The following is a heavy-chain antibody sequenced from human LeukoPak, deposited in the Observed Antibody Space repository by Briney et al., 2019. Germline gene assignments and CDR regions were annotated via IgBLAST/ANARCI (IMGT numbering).Heavy chain of an antibody. V-gene: IGHV1-69*06. CDR2: IIPILGTA. CDR1: GGTFSSYA. D-gene: IGHD6-19*01. J-gene: IGHJ4*02. Sequence: ASVKVSCKASGGTFSSYAISWVRQAPGQGLEWMGGIIPILGTANYAQKFQGRVTISADKSTSTAYMELSSLRSEDTAVYYCARDVSKAGYSSGWYYDYWGQGTLVTVSS. CDR3: ARDVSKAGYSSGWYYDY.